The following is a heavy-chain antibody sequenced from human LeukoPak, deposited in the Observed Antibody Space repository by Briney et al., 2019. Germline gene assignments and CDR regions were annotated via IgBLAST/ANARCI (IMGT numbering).Heavy chain of an antibody. J-gene: IGHJ4*02. CDR2: ISWNSGSI. CDR3: AKGGVYDSSGYLGY. V-gene: IGHV3-9*01. D-gene: IGHD3-22*01. CDR1: GFTFDDYA. Sequence: GRSLRLSCAASGFTFDDYAMHWVRQAPGKGLEWVSGISWNSGSIGYADSVKGRFTIPRDNAKNSLYLQMNSLRAEDTALYYCAKGGVYDSSGYLGYWGQGTLVTVSS.